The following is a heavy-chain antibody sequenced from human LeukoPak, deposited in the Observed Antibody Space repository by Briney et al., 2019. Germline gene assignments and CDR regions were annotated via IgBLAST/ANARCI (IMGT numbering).Heavy chain of an antibody. CDR3: ARDPSGSYSFGY. D-gene: IGHD1-26*01. Sequence: SETLSLTCTVSGGSISSYYWSWIRQPPGKGLEWIGYIYYSGSTNYNPSLKSRVTISVDTSKNQFSLKLSSVTAADTAVYYCARDPSGSYSFGYWGQGTLVTVSS. CDR2: IYYSGST. J-gene: IGHJ4*02. CDR1: GGSISSYY. V-gene: IGHV4-59*01.